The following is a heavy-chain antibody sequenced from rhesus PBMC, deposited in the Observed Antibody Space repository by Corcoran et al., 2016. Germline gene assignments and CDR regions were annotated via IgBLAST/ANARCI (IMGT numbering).Heavy chain of an antibody. J-gene: IGHJ4*01. Sequence: QVQLVQSGAEVKKPGSSVKVSCKASGYTFTDYYMHWMRQAPRQGLEWMVWINPYNGNTKYEQKFQGRFTMTRDTSTSTAYMGLSSLRAEDPAVYYCARDPDRWNNALDYGGQGVLVTVSS. CDR2: INPYNGNT. V-gene: IGHV1S2*01. D-gene: IGHD1-20*01. CDR1: GYTFTDYY. CDR3: ARDPDRWNNALDY.